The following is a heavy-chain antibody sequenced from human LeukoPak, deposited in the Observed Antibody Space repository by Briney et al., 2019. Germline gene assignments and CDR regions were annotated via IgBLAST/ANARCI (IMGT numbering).Heavy chain of an antibody. D-gene: IGHD4/OR15-4a*01. CDR2: INADGSST. J-gene: IGHJ4*02. CDR3: ARGGSNYGDFYY. CDR1: GLSFTSYW. Sequence: PGGSLRLSCAASGLSFTSYWMHWVRHAPGKGLVWISRINADGSSTNYADSVKGRFTISRDNAKNTLYLQMNSLRAEDTAVYYCARGGSNYGDFYYWGQGTLVTVSS. V-gene: IGHV3-74*01.